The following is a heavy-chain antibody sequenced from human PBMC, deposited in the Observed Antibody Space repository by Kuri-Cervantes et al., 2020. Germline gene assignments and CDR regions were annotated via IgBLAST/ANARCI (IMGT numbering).Heavy chain of an antibody. D-gene: IGHD4-23*01. J-gene: IGHJ4*02. CDR2: IRGGSGST. CDR1: GFTFSTYA. Sequence: ETLSLTCVASGFTFSTYAMSWVRQAPGKGLEWVSAIRGGSGSTFYADSAKGRFTISRDNSKNTLYLQMNSLRAEDTAVYYCAKETLYGGNPWYYFDYWGQGTLVTVSS. CDR3: AKETLYGGNPWYYFDY. V-gene: IGHV3-23*01.